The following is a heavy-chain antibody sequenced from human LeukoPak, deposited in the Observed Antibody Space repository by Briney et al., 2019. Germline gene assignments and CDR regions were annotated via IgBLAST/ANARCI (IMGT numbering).Heavy chain of an antibody. CDR2: IIPIFGTA. J-gene: IGHJ6*02. CDR1: GGTFSSYA. Sequence: GASVKVSCKASGGTFSSYAISWVRQAPGQGLEWMGGIIPIFGTANYAQKFQGRVTITADESTSTAYMELSSLRSEDTAVYCCARAPTYGDYDHPYYGMDVWGQGTTVTVSS. V-gene: IGHV1-69*13. D-gene: IGHD4-17*01. CDR3: ARAPTYGDYDHPYYGMDV.